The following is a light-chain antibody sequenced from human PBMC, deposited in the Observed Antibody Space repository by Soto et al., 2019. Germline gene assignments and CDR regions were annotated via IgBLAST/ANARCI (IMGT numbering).Light chain of an antibody. CDR2: DAS. Sequence: DIQMTQSPSTLSASVGDRVTITCRASQSISSWLAWYQQKPGKAPKLLIYDASNLEAGVPSRFRGSGSGTDFTFTISRLQPEDVATYYCQKYNSVPRTFGQGTKVDI. J-gene: IGKJ1*01. CDR3: QKYNSVPRT. CDR1: QSISSW. V-gene: IGKV1-5*01.